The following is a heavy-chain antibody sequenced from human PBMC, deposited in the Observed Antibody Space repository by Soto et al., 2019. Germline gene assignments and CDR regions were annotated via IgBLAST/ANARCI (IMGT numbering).Heavy chain of an antibody. Sequence: GGSLRLSCAASGFTFSSYEMNWVRQAPGKGLEWVSYISSSGSTIYYADSVKGRFTIARDNAKNSLYLQMNTLRPEDAALYYCVRDTSRMVPGVIDSFDIWGHGTMVTVSS. CDR2: ISSSGSTI. D-gene: IGHD3-10*01. CDR3: VRDTSRMVPGVIDSFDI. V-gene: IGHV3-48*03. CDR1: GFTFSSYE. J-gene: IGHJ3*02.